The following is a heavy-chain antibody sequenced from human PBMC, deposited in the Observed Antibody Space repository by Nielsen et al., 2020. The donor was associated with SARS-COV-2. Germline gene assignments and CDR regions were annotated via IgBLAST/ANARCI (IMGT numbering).Heavy chain of an antibody. CDR2: ISSNGGST. D-gene: IGHD4-17*01. Sequence: WIRQPPGKGLEYVSAISSNGGSTYYADSVKGRFTISRDNAKNTLYLQMNSLRAEDTAVYYCARGPSTVTTYFYYYYGMDVWGQGTTVTVSS. J-gene: IGHJ6*02. V-gene: IGHV3-64*04. CDR3: ARGPSTVTTYFYYYYGMDV.